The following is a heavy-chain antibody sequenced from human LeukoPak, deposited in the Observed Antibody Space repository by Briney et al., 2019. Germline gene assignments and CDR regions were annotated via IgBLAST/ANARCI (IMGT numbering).Heavy chain of an antibody. CDR1: GFTFSSFA. V-gene: IGHV3-23*01. Sequence: GGSLRLSCTASGFTFSSFAMSWVRQAPGKGLEWVSSISGSGGDKYDADSVKGQFTISRDNPKNTLYLQMNSLRGEDTATYYCAKTSIRAYYYMEVWGKGTTVTVAS. J-gene: IGHJ6*03. CDR2: ISGSGGDK. CDR3: AKTSIRAYYYMEV.